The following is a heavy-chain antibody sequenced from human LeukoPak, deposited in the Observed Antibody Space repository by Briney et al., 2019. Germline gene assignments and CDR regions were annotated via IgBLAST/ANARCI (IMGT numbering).Heavy chain of an antibody. V-gene: IGHV4-61*03. J-gene: IGHJ6*02. CDR2: IYYSGST. Sequence: SETLSLTCTVSGGSVSSGTYYWRWIRQPPGKGLEWIGYIYYSGSTNYNPSLKSRVTISVDTSKKHFSLKLSSVTAADTAVYYCARDDDYYYGMDVWGQGTTVTVSS. CDR1: GGSVSSGTYY. CDR3: ARDDDYYYGMDV.